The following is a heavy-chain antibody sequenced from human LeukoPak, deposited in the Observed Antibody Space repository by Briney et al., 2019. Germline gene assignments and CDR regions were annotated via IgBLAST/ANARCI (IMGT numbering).Heavy chain of an antibody. CDR1: GGSFSGYY. CDR2: INHSGST. CDR3: ARADYDSSGLYYYYGMDV. D-gene: IGHD3-22*01. V-gene: IGHV4-34*01. Sequence: PSETLSLTCAVYGGSFSGYYWSWIRQPPGKGLEWIGEINHSGSTNYNPSLKSRVTISVDTSKNQFSLKLSSVTAADTAVYYCARADYDSSGLYYYYGMDVWGQGTTVTVSS. J-gene: IGHJ6*02.